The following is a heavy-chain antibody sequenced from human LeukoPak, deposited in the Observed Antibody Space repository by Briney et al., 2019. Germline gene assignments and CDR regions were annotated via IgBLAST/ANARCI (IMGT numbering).Heavy chain of an antibody. V-gene: IGHV4-34*01. Sequence: PSETLSLTCAVYGGSFSGYYWSWIRQPPGKGLEWIGEINHSGSTYYNPSLKSRVTISVDTSKNQFSLKLSSVTAADTAVYYCARGGGIAARGRGRRYFDYWSQGTLVTVSS. CDR1: GGSFSGYY. D-gene: IGHD6-6*01. J-gene: IGHJ4*02. CDR2: INHSGST. CDR3: ARGGGIAARGRGRRYFDY.